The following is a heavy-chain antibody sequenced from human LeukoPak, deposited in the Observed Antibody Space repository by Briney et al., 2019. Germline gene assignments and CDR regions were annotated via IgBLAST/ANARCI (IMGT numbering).Heavy chain of an antibody. Sequence: KPGGSLRLSCAASGFTFSSSGMSWVRQAPGKGLEWVSAISASGGSTYSADSVKGRFTISRDNSKNALYLQMNSLRAEDTAVYYCAKAYYDSGSYGYWGQGTLVTVSS. D-gene: IGHD3-10*01. CDR3: AKAYYDSGSYGY. CDR2: ISASGGST. CDR1: GFTFSSSG. V-gene: IGHV3-23*01. J-gene: IGHJ4*02.